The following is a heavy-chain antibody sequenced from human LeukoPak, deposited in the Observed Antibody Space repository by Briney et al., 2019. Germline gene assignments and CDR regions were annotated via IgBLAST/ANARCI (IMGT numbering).Heavy chain of an antibody. J-gene: IGHJ4*02. CDR2: IYYSGST. CDR3: ARVLGSSGWHYFDY. Sequence: PSETLSLTCTVSGGSISSGDYYWSWIRQPPGKGLEWIGYIYYSGSTNYNPSLKSRLTISVDTSKNQFSLKLSSVTAADTAVYYCARVLGSSGWHYFDYWGQGTLVTVSS. V-gene: IGHV4-61*08. D-gene: IGHD6-19*01. CDR1: GGSISSGDYY.